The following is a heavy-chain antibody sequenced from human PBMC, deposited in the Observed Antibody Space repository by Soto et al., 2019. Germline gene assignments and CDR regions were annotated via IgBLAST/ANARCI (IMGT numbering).Heavy chain of an antibody. V-gene: IGHV4-34*01. CDR1: GGSFSGYY. Sequence: SETLSLTCAVYGGSFSGYYWSWIRQPPGKGLEWIGEINHSGSTNYNPSLKSRVTISVDTSKIQFSLKLSSVTAADTAVYYCARLVWSGWYRGGYNYGMDVWGQGTTVTVSS. J-gene: IGHJ6*02. CDR3: ARLVWSGWYRGGYNYGMDV. D-gene: IGHD6-19*01. CDR2: INHSGST.